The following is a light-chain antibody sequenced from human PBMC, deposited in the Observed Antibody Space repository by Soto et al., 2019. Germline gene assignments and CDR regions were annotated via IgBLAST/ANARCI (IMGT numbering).Light chain of an antibody. J-gene: IGKJ4*01. CDR2: DAS. Sequence: DIQMTQSPSSLSASVGDRVTITCQASQDISNYLNWYQQKPGKAPKLLIYDASNLETGVPSRFSGSASWTDFIITISSLPPEDIATYYWQQYDNLLPTFGGGTKVEIK. V-gene: IGKV1-33*01. CDR3: QQYDNLLPT. CDR1: QDISNY.